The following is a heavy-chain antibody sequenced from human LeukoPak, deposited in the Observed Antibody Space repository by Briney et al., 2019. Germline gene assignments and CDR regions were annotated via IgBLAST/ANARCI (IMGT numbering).Heavy chain of an antibody. Sequence: MASETLSLTCTVSGGSISSSSYYWGWIRQPPGKGLEWIGSIYYSGSTYYNPSLKSRVTISVDTSKNQFSLKLSSVTAADTAVYYCAGGLRYFDWLLYRDYYFDYWGQGTLVTVSS. D-gene: IGHD3-9*01. CDR3: AGGLRYFDWLLYRDYYFDY. CDR1: GGSISSSSYY. J-gene: IGHJ4*02. CDR2: IYYSGST. V-gene: IGHV4-39*01.